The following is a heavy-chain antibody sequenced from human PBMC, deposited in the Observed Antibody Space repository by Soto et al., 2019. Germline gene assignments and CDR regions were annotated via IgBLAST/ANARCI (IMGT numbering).Heavy chain of an antibody. J-gene: IGHJ6*02. CDR2: IYPGDSTT. Sequence: GESLKISCKGSGYTFTNFWIGWVRQMPGKGLEWMGIIYPGDSTTRYSPSFQGQVTISADKSISTAYLQWSSLKASDTAVYYCARVPAVWGQGTTVTVSS. CDR1: GYTFTNFW. V-gene: IGHV5-51*01. D-gene: IGHD2-2*01. CDR3: ARVPAV.